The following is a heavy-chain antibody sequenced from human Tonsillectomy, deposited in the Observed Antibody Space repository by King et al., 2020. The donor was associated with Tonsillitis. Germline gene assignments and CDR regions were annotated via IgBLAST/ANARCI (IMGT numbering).Heavy chain of an antibody. Sequence: QLVQSGGGLIQPGGSLRLSCAASGFTVSSNYMSWVRQAPGKGLEWGSVIYSGGSTYYADSVKGRLTISRDNSKNTLYLQMNSLRAEDTAVYYCATHDSGSRKGDYYYGMDVWGQGTTVTVSS. V-gene: IGHV3-53*01. CDR2: IYSGGST. CDR1: GFTVSSNY. D-gene: IGHD1-26*01. CDR3: ATHDSGSRKGDYYYGMDV. J-gene: IGHJ6*02.